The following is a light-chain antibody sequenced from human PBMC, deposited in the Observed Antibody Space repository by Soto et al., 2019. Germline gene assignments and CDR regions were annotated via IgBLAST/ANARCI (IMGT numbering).Light chain of an antibody. CDR2: AAS. J-gene: IGKJ2*01. CDR3: QQSYSTPYT. Sequence: DNQMTQSPSSLSASVGDRVTMTCRASQSMSSYLNWYQQEPGKAPKLLIYAASSLQSGVPSRFSGSGSGTDFPLTISSLQPEDFATYYCQQSYSTPYTFGQGTKLEIK. CDR1: QSMSSY. V-gene: IGKV1-39*01.